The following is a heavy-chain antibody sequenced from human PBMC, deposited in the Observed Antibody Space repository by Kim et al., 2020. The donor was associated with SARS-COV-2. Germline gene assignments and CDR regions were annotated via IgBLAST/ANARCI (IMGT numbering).Heavy chain of an antibody. V-gene: IGHV3-74*01. Sequence: GGSLRLSCAASGFTFNSFWMHWVRQAPGKGLVWVSRIYSDGSKTDYADSVKGRFTISRENARNTLYLQMNSLRAEDTAMYYCARGLSINWFDPWGQGTLVTVSS. CDR2: IYSDGSKT. J-gene: IGHJ5*02. CDR3: ARGLSINWFDP. D-gene: IGHD2-21*02. CDR1: GFTFNSFW.